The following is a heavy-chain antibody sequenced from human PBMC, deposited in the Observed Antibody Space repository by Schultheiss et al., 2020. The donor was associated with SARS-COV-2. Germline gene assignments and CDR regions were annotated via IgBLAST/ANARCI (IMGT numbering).Heavy chain of an antibody. D-gene: IGHD3-3*01. CDR3: ARVGTIPSDY. CDR2: ISSNGGST. J-gene: IGHJ4*02. V-gene: IGHV3-64*04. CDR1: GFTFSSYA. Sequence: GGSLRLSCSASGFTFSSYAMHWVRQAPGKGLEYVSAISSNGGSTYYADSVKGRFTISRDNAKNTLYLQMNSLRAEDTAVYYCARVGTIPSDYWGQGTLVTVSS.